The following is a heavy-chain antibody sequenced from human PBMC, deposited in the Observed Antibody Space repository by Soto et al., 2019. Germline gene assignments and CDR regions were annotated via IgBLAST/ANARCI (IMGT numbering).Heavy chain of an antibody. J-gene: IGHJ2*01. CDR1: GGSFSGYY. V-gene: IGHV4-34*01. CDR3: ARARLAAAGNYWYFDL. D-gene: IGHD6-13*01. Sequence: QVQLQQWGAGLLKPSETLSLTCAVYGGSFSGYYWSWIRQPPGKGLEWIGEINHSGSTNYNPSLNSRVTIAVDTSKNQFSLKLSSVTAADTAVYYCARARLAAAGNYWYFDLWGRGTLVTVSS. CDR2: INHSGST.